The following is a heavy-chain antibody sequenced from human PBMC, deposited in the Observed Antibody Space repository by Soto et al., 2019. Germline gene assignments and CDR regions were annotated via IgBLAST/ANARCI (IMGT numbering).Heavy chain of an antibody. CDR3: ASSDGSGFVFDY. CDR1: GDSFSSNSAA. D-gene: IGHD3-22*01. Sequence: PSQTLPLTCDISGDSFSSNSAAWNWIRQSPSRGLEWLGRTSYRSKWYNDYAVSVKSRITINPDTSKNQFSLQLNSVTPEDTALYYCASSDGSGFVFDYWGQGTLVTGSS. V-gene: IGHV6-1*01. CDR2: TSYRSKWYN. J-gene: IGHJ4*02.